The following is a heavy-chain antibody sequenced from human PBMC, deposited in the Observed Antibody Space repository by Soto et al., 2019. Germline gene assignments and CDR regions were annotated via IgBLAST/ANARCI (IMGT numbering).Heavy chain of an antibody. J-gene: IGHJ6*02. Sequence: PGGSLRLSCTTSGFLFNTYAMHWVRQAPGKGLEWVAVMSHDGSSTYYADSVKGRFTISRDNSKNSLYLHMNSLRAEDTAVYYCARDRGFWRGPDYYYGMDVWGQGTTVT. CDR2: MSHDGSST. V-gene: IGHV3-30-3*01. D-gene: IGHD3-3*01. CDR3: ARDRGFWRGPDYYYGMDV. CDR1: GFLFNTYA.